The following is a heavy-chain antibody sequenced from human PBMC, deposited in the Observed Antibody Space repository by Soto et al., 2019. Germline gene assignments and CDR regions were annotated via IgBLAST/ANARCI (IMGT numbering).Heavy chain of an antibody. CDR3: ARVPSTIFGVVIAPSGYYFGMDV. V-gene: IGHV1-69*05. J-gene: IGHJ6*02. CDR2: IIPIFGTA. Sequence: SVKVSCKASGGTFSSYAISWVRQAPGQGLEWMGGIIPIFGTANYAQKLQGRVTMTTDTSTSTAYMELRSLRSDDTAVYYCARVPSTIFGVVIAPSGYYFGMDVWGQGTTVTVSS. D-gene: IGHD3-3*01. CDR1: GGTFSSYA.